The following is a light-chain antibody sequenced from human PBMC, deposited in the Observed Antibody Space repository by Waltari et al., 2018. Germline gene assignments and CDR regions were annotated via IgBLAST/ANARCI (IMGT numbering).Light chain of an antibody. Sequence: QSALTQPASVSGSPGQSITISCTGTSSDVGGYNYVSWYQQHPGKAPKLMLYDVSKRPSGVSKRCSGSKSGNTASLTISGLQAEDEADYYCCSYAGSSTLVFGGGTKLTVL. V-gene: IGLV2-23*02. J-gene: IGLJ2*01. CDR3: CSYAGSSTLV. CDR1: SSDVGGYNY. CDR2: DVS.